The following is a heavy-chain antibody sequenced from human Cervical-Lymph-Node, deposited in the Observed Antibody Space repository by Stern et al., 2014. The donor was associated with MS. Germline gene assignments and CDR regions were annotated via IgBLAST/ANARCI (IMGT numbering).Heavy chain of an antibody. Sequence: MQLVESGAEVKKPGASVKVSCKTSGYTFAGNYIHWVRQAPGQGLEWMGRINPNSGGTNYAQKFQGRVTMTRDTSITTASMELSRLRFDDTAIYYCARERGRAGPAMADYWGQGTLVTVSS. CDR3: ARERGRAGPAMADY. CDR1: GYTFAGNY. CDR2: INPNSGGT. D-gene: IGHD5-18*01. J-gene: IGHJ4*02. V-gene: IGHV1-2*06.